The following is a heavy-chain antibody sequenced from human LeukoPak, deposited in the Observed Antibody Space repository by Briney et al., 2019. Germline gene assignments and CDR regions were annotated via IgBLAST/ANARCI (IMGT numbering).Heavy chain of an antibody. Sequence: ASVKVSCKASGYTFTSYYMHWVLQAPGQGLEWMGIINPSGGSTSYAQKFQGRVTMTRDTSTSTVYMELSSLRSEDTAVYYCACRCSGAYSSSGWGQGTMVTVSS. J-gene: IGHJ3*01. D-gene: IGHD6-13*01. CDR3: ACRCSGAYSSSG. CDR1: GYTFTSYY. CDR2: INPSGGST. V-gene: IGHV1-46*01.